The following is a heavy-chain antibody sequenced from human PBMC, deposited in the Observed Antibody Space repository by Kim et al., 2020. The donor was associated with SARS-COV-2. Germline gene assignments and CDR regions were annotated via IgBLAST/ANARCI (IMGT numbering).Heavy chain of an antibody. Sequence: SETLSLTCAVYGGSFSGYYWSWIHQPPGKGLEWIGEINHSGSTNYNPSLKSRVTISVDTSKNQFSLKLSSVTAADTAVYYCARAYYDFWSGYGWFDPWGQGTLVTVSS. J-gene: IGHJ5*02. CDR3: ARAYYDFWSGYGWFDP. CDR2: INHSGST. D-gene: IGHD3-3*01. V-gene: IGHV4-34*01. CDR1: GGSFSGYY.